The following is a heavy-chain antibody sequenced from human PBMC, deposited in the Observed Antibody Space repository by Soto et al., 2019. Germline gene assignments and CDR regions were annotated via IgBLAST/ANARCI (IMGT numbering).Heavy chain of an antibody. CDR3: ARVRGVAARLRTFDY. D-gene: IGHD6-6*01. V-gene: IGHV4-30-4*01. J-gene: IGHJ4*02. CDR1: GGSISSGDYY. Sequence: SETLSLTCTVSGGSISSGDYYWSWIRQPPGKGLEWIGYIYYTGSTYYNPSLKSRVTISIDTSRNQFSLKLTSVTAADTAMYYCARVRGVAARLRTFDYWGQGTLVTVSS. CDR2: IYYTGST.